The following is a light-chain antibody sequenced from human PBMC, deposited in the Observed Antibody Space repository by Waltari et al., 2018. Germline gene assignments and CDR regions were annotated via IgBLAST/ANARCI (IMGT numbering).Light chain of an antibody. V-gene: IGKV1-9*01. Sequence: DIQLTQSPSFLSASVGARVTITCRASQGISSYLAWYQKQPGEAPKLLISAAPTLQSGVPSRFSGSGSGTEFTLTISSLQPEDFATYYCQQLNSFPYTFGQGTKLDIK. CDR1: QGISSY. CDR2: AAP. CDR3: QQLNSFPYT. J-gene: IGKJ2*01.